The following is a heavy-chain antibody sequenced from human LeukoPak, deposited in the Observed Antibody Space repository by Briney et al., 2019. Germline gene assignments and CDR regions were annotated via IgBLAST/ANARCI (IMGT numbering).Heavy chain of an antibody. CDR1: GFTVSSNY. CDR3: ARSLVDIVLVPAAIAFDY. J-gene: IGHJ4*02. D-gene: IGHD2-2*03. CDR2: IYSGGST. V-gene: IGHV3-53*01. Sequence: PGGSLRLSCVASGFTVSSNYMSWVRQAPGKGLEWVSVIYSGGSTYYADSVKGRFTISRDNSKNTLYLQINSLRAEDTAVYYCARSLVDIVLVPAAIAFDYWGQGTLVTVSS.